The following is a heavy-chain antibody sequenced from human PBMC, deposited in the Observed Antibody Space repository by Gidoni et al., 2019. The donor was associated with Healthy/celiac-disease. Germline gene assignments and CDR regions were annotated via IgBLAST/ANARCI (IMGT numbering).Heavy chain of an antibody. CDR2: IKSKADGGTK. D-gene: IGHD4-17*01. Sequence: EVQLVESGGGLVKPGGSLRLSCAASGFTFSNAWMSWVRQAPGKGLEWVGRIKSKADGGTKDYAAPVKGRFTISRDDSKNTLYLQMNSLKTEDTAVYYCTTDISAGDYDFSGDYFQHWGQGTLVTVSS. CDR3: TTDISAGDYDFSGDYFQH. V-gene: IGHV3-15*01. CDR1: GFTFSNAW. J-gene: IGHJ1*01.